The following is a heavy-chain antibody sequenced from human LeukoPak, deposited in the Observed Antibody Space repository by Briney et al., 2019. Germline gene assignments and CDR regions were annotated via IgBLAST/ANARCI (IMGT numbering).Heavy chain of an antibody. CDR3: ARGPAGYSSGWYR. D-gene: IGHD6-19*01. CDR1: GYTFTGYY. Sequence: VASVKVSCKASGYTFTGYYMHWVRQATGQGLEWMGWMNPNSGNTGYAQKFQGRVTMTRNTSISTAYMELSSLRSEDTAVYYCARGPAGYSSGWYRWGQGTLVTVSS. J-gene: IGHJ5*02. V-gene: IGHV1-8*02. CDR2: MNPNSGNT.